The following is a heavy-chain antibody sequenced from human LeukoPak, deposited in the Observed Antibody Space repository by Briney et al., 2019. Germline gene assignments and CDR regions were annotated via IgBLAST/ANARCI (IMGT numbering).Heavy chain of an antibody. J-gene: IGHJ6*03. D-gene: IGHD5-24*01. V-gene: IGHV7-4-1*02. CDR1: GYAFTSYA. Sequence: ASVKVSCKASGYAFTSYAMNWVRQAPGQGLEGMGWINTNTGNPTYAQGFTGRVVFSLDTSVSTAYLQISSLKAEDTAVYYCAILLGDAYNHHYYYYYYMDVWGKGTTVTVSS. CDR3: AILLGDAYNHHYYYYYYMDV. CDR2: INTNTGNP.